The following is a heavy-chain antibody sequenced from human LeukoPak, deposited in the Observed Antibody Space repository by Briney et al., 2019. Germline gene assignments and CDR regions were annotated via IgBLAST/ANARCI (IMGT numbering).Heavy chain of an antibody. J-gene: IGHJ5*02. CDR2: IYYGGTT. Sequence: SETLSLTCGVSGGSISDDGYYWSWIRQFPGKGLEWIGHIYYGGTTEYNPSLKSRITISRDTSKTQFSLQLNSVTVADTAVYYCARGGATVTDHWGQGTLVTVSS. CDR1: GGSISDDGYY. D-gene: IGHD4-17*01. V-gene: IGHV4-31*11. CDR3: ARGGATVTDH.